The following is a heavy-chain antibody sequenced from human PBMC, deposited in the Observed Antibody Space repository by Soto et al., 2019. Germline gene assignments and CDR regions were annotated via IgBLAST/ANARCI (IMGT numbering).Heavy chain of an antibody. J-gene: IGHJ4*02. CDR2: ISSSSSTI. CDR1: GFTFSTYS. CDR3: ATGRGYYFDY. V-gene: IGHV3-48*02. Sequence: EVQVVESGGGLVQPGGSLRLSCAASGFTFSTYSMNWVRQAPGKGLEWVSYISSSSSTIYYADSVKGRFTISRDNANNSLYLQMNSLRDEDTAVYYCATGRGYYFDYWGQGALVTVSS. D-gene: IGHD1-1*01.